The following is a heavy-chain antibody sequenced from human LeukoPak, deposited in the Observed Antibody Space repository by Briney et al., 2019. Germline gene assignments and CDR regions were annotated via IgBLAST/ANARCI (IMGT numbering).Heavy chain of an antibody. CDR2: INPNSGGT. Sequence: ASVKVSCKASGYTFTGHYIHWVRQAPAQGLEWMGFINPNSGGTNYAQKFQGRVTMTRDTSVSTAYMELSRLTSDDTAVYYCVRVGHTSGWDFDYWGQGTLVTVPS. CDR3: VRVGHTSGWDFDY. D-gene: IGHD6-19*01. V-gene: IGHV1-2*02. J-gene: IGHJ4*02. CDR1: GYTFTGHY.